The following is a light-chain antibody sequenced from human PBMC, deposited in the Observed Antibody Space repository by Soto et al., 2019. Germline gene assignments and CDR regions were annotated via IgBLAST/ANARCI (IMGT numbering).Light chain of an antibody. J-gene: IGLJ1*01. Sequence: QSALTQPPSSSGSPGQSVTISCTGTSSDVGSYNYVSWYQQHPGKAPKLMIYEVNKRPSGVPDRFSGSKSGNTASLTVSGLQAEDEGDYYCSSHAGSKRVFGTGTKVTVL. CDR2: EVN. CDR1: SSDVGSYNY. CDR3: SSHAGSKRV. V-gene: IGLV2-8*01.